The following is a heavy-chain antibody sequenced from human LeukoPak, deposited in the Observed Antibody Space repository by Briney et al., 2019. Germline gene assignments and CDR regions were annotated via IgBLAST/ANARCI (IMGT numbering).Heavy chain of an antibody. J-gene: IGHJ4*02. Sequence: SETLSLTCTVSGGSVSSTSSYWSWIRQPPGKGLEWVGYISYSVHSDYNPSLKSRVTISVDTSKNQFSLSLYSVTAADTAIYYCARVNTWSFDSWGQGALVTVSS. CDR1: GGSVSSTSSY. CDR2: ISYSVHS. D-gene: IGHD2-8*02. CDR3: ARVNTWSFDS. V-gene: IGHV4-61*01.